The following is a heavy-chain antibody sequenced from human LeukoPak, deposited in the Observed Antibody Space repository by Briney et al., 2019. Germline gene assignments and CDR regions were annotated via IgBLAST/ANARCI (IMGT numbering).Heavy chain of an antibody. D-gene: IGHD3-10*01. Sequence: ASVKVSCKASGYTLTGYYMHWVRQAPGQGLEWMGRINPNSGGTNYAQKFQGRVTMTRDTSISTAYMELSRLRSDDTAVYYCARNYGSGADAFDIWGQGTMVTVSS. V-gene: IGHV1-2*06. J-gene: IGHJ3*02. CDR2: INPNSGGT. CDR1: GYTLTGYY. CDR3: ARNYGSGADAFDI.